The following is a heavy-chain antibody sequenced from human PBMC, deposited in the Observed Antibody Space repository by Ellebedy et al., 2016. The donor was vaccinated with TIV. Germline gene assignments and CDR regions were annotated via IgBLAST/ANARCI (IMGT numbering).Heavy chain of an antibody. CDR3: AKLARGSGSCYKSGY. D-gene: IGHD3-10*01. J-gene: IGHJ4*02. CDR1: GGSISSSSYY. V-gene: IGHV4-61*01. CDR2: ISYSGST. Sequence: MPSETLSLTCTVSGGSISSSSYYWSSILQPPGMGLEWIGYISYSGSTNYNPSLKSRVTISVDTSKNQFSLKLSSVTAADPAVYYCAKLARGSGSCYKSGYWGQGTLVTVSS.